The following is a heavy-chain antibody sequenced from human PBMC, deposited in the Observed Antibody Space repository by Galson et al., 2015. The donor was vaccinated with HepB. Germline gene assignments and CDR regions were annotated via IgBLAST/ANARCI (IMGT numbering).Heavy chain of an antibody. Sequence: SVKVSCKASGGTFSSYAISWVRQAPGQGLEWMGGIIPIFGTANYAQKFQGRVTITADESTSTAYMELSSLRSEDTAVYYCARTHGRGVVITGSYYYYGMDVWGQGTTVTVSS. V-gene: IGHV1-69*13. CDR3: ARTHGRGVVITGSYYYYGMDV. CDR1: GGTFSSYA. D-gene: IGHD3-3*01. CDR2: IIPIFGTA. J-gene: IGHJ6*02.